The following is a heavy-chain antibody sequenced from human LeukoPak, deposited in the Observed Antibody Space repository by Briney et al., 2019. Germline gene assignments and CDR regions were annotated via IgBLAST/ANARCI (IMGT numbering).Heavy chain of an antibody. CDR2: ISSNGGST. CDR3: ARERYYDSSGSFDY. CDR1: GFTFSCYA. Sequence: GGSLRLSCAASGFTFSCYAMHWVRQAPGKGLEYVSAISSNGGSTYYANSVKGRFTISRDNSKNTLYLQMGSLRAEDMAVYYCARERYYDSSGSFDYWGQGTLVIVSS. D-gene: IGHD3-22*01. J-gene: IGHJ4*02. V-gene: IGHV3-64*01.